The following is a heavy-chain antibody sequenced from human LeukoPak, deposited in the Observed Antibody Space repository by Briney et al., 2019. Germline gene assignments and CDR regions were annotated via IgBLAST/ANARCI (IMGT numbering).Heavy chain of an antibody. CDR3: ARGAIIAAAGFSVFDY. D-gene: IGHD6-13*01. CDR1: GGSISSYY. V-gene: IGHV4-4*07. J-gene: IGHJ4*02. Sequence: SETLSLTCTVSGGSISSYYWSWIRQPAGKGLEWIGRIYTSGSTNYNPSLKSRVTMSVDTSKNQFSLRLSSVTAADTAVYYRARGAIIAAAGFSVFDYWGQGTLVTVSS. CDR2: IYTSGST.